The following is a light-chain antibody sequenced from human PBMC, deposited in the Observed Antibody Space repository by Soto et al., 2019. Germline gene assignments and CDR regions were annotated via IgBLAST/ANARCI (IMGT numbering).Light chain of an antibody. CDR3: QSYDSSLDVV. CDR2: GNS. CDR1: SSNIGAGYD. V-gene: IGLV1-40*01. J-gene: IGLJ2*01. Sequence: QSVLTQPPSVSGAPGQRVTISCTGSSSNIGAGYDVHWYQQLPGTAPKLLIYGNSNRPSGVPDRFSGSKSGTSASLAITGLQAKDEADYYCQSYDSSLDVVFGGGTKVTVL.